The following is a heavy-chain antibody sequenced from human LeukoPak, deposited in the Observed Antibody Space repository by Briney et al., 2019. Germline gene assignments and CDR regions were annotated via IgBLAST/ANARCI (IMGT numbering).Heavy chain of an antibody. D-gene: IGHD3-10*01. CDR1: GVSITTYY. Sequence: PSETLSITCTVSGVSITTYYWSWIRQPPGKGLEWIGNIYHSGSTNYNPSLKSRVTISVDTSKNEFSLKLTSVTAADTAVYYCAREANYYGSGSYFEGTFDYWGQGSLVTVSS. CDR2: IYHSGST. V-gene: IGHV4-59*13. CDR3: AREANYYGSGSYFEGTFDY. J-gene: IGHJ4*02.